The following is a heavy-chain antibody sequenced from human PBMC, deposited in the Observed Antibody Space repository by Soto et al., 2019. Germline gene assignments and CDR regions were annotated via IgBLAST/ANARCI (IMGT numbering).Heavy chain of an antibody. D-gene: IGHD6-6*01. Sequence: QVQLVESGGGVVQPGRSLRLCCAASGFSFSIYGMHWIREAPGKGLEWVAVIWYDGSNTQYADSVKGRFTISRDNSKYTVYLQMNSLRVEDTAVYYCARVAAARGGEVNWFDPWGQGTLVTVSS. V-gene: IGHV3-33*01. CDR3: ARVAAARGGEVNWFDP. J-gene: IGHJ5*02. CDR2: IWYDGSNT. CDR1: GFSFSIYG.